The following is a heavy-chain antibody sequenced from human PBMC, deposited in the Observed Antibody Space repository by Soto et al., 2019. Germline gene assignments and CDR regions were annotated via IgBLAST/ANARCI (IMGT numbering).Heavy chain of an antibody. D-gene: IGHD1-26*01. V-gene: IGHV3-33*01. Sequence: QVQLVESGGGVVQPGRSLRLSCAASAVTFSGFGMHWVRQAPGKGLEWVAVIRFDGSNIYYADSVKGRFTISRDNPKNLLDLQMNSLRAEDTAVYYCAGDVVGNTAYFGYFDYWGLGTLVSVSS. CDR3: AGDVVGNTAYFGYFDY. J-gene: IGHJ4*02. CDR2: IRFDGSNI. CDR1: AVTFSGFG.